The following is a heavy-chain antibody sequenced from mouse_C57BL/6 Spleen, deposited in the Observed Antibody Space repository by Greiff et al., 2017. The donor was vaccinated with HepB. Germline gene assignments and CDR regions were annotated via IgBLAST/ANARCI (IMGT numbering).Heavy chain of an antibody. CDR3: AIPYYGSSHYAMDY. CDR1: GYTFTSYW. V-gene: IGHV1-74*01. J-gene: IGHJ4*01. D-gene: IGHD1-1*01. Sequence: QVQLQQPGAELVKPGASVKVSCKASGYTFTSYWMHWVKQRPGQGLEWIGRIHPSDSDTNYNQKFKGKATLTVDKSSSTAYMQLSSLTSEDSAVYYCAIPYYGSSHYAMDYWGQGTSVTVSS. CDR2: IHPSDSDT.